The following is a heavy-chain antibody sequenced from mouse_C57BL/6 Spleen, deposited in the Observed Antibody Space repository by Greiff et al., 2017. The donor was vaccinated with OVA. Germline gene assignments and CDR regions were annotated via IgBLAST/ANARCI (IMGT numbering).Heavy chain of an antibody. CDR2: IDPSDSYT. D-gene: IGHD1-1*01. V-gene: IGHV1-59*01. J-gene: IGHJ4*01. CDR1: GYTFTSYW. CDR3: ARLGTTVVWAMDY. Sequence: VQLQQPGAELVRPGTSVKLSCKASGYTFTSYWMHWVKQRPGQGLEWIGVIDPSDSYTNYNQKFKGKATLTVDTSSSTAYMQLSSLTSEDSAVYYCARLGTTVVWAMDYWGQGTSVTVSS.